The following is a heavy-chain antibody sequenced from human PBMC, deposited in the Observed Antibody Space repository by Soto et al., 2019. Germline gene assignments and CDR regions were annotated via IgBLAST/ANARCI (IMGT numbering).Heavy chain of an antibody. CDR3: ARPTGYGDYEGYFDY. D-gene: IGHD4-17*01. J-gene: IGHJ4*02. Sequence: QLQLQESGPGLVKPSETLSLTCTVSGGSISSSSYYWGWIRQPPGKGLEWIGSIYYSGSTYYNPSLKSRVTISVDTSKNQFSLKLSSVTAADTAVYYCARPTGYGDYEGYFDYWGQGTLVTVSS. CDR1: GGSISSSSYY. CDR2: IYYSGST. V-gene: IGHV4-39*01.